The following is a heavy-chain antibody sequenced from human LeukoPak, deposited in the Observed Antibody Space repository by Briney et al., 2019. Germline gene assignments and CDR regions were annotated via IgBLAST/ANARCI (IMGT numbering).Heavy chain of an antibody. D-gene: IGHD5-18*01. CDR3: ARAYSDSYGSPAFDY. CDR1: GYTFTGYY. J-gene: IGHJ4*02. Sequence: ASVKVSCKASGYTFTGYYMHWVRQAPGQGLEWMGWINPNSGGTNYAQKFQGRVTMTRDTSISTAYMELSRLRSDDTAVYYCARAYSDSYGSPAFDYWGQGTLVTVSS. V-gene: IGHV1-2*02. CDR2: INPNSGGT.